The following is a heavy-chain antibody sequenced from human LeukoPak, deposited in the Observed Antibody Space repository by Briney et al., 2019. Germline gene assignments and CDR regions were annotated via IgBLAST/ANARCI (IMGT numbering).Heavy chain of an antibody. CDR1: GFTFSSYW. CDR3: ARGRYSSTTYYFDY. Sequence: GGSLRLSCAASGFTFSSYWMSWVRQAPGEGLEWVANIKRDGSETYYMDSVKGRFTISRDNAKNSLFLQMVSLRAEDTAVYYCARGRYSSTTYYFDYWGQGTPVTVSS. CDR2: IKRDGSET. D-gene: IGHD5-18*01. V-gene: IGHV3-7*03. J-gene: IGHJ4*02.